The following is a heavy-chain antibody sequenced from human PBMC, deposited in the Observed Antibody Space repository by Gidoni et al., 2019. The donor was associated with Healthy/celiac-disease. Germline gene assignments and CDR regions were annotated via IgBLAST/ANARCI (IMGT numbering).Heavy chain of an antibody. CDR2: INPNSGGT. D-gene: IGHD3-3*01. J-gene: IGHJ6*03. CDR3: ARVESYDFWSGYSIRYYYYMDV. Sequence: QVQLVQSGAEVKKPGASVKVFCKASGYTFTGYYMHWVRQAPGQGLEWMGWINPNSGGTNYAQKFQGRVTMTRDTSISTAYMELSRLRSDDTAVYYCARVESYDFWSGYSIRYYYYMDVWGKGTTVTVSS. CDR1: GYTFTGYY. V-gene: IGHV1-2*02.